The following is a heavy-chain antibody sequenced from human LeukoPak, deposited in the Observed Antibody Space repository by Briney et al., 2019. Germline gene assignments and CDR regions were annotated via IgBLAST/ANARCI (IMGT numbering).Heavy chain of an antibody. CDR3: ARTHNYGTFDP. J-gene: IGHJ5*02. CDR1: GGTFSSYA. V-gene: IGHV1-69*05. Sequence: AASVKVSCKASGGTFSSYAISWVRQAPGQGLEWMGGIIPIFGTASYAQKFQGRVTMTTDTSTSTAYMYLGSLRSDDTAIYYCARTHNYGTFDPWGQGTLVTVSS. D-gene: IGHD5-18*01. CDR2: IIPIFGTA.